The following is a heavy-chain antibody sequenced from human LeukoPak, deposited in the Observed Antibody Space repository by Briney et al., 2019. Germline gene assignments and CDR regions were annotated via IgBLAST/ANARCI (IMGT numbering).Heavy chain of an antibody. Sequence: GASVKVSCKASGYTFSKYGITWVRQAPGQGLECMGWISGYNGNTNYAQKFHGRVTMTTDPSTTTAYMELRSLESDDTAVYYCARQSVVMSRSPDDASDIWGQGTRVTVSS. V-gene: IGHV1-18*01. J-gene: IGHJ3*02. D-gene: IGHD3-22*01. CDR2: ISGYNGNT. CDR3: ARQSVVMSRSPDDASDI. CDR1: GYTFSKYG.